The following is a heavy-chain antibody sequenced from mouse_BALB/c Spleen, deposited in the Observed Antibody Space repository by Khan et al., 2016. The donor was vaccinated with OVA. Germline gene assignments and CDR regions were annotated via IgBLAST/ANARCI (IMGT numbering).Heavy chain of an antibody. V-gene: IGHV2-6-5*01. CDR1: GFSLTDHG. CDR2: IWGGGST. CDR3: AKQIWSPYYGMDY. Sequence: VKLVESGPGLVAPSQSLSITCTVSGFSLTDHGVSWIRQPPGKGLEWLGVIWGGGSTYYNSVLKSRLNISKDNSKTQVFLKMNSLQTDDTAMYYCAKQIWSPYYGMDYWGQGTSVTVSS. J-gene: IGHJ4*01. D-gene: IGHD1-1*02.